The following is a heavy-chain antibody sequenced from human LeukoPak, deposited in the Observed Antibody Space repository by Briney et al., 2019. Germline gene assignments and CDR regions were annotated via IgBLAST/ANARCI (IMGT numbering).Heavy chain of an antibody. V-gene: IGHV1-8*01. CDR3: ARGHSSGWYGGGDY. D-gene: IGHD6-19*01. CDR2: MNPNSGNT. CDR1: GYTFTTYD. J-gene: IGHJ4*02. Sequence: ASVKVSCKASGYTFTTYDINWVRQATGQGLEWMGWMNPNSGNTGYAQKFQGRVTMTRNTSISTAYMELSSLRSEDTAVYYCARGHSSGWYGGGDYWGQGTLVTVSS.